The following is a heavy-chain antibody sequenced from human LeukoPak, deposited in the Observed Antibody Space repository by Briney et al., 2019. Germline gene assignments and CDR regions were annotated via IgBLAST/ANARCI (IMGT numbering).Heavy chain of an antibody. Sequence: PSETLSLTCTVSGGSVSSSSYYWAWIRQPPGMGLEWIGSMYYTGSTSYNPDPSLKSRVTMSVDTSRNQFSLELRSLTAADTAVYYCATTPGSSSSWFHFDSWGQGTLVTVSS. CDR3: ATTPGSSSSWFHFDS. CDR2: MYYTGST. CDR1: GGSVSSSSYY. V-gene: IGHV4-39*01. D-gene: IGHD6-13*01. J-gene: IGHJ4*02.